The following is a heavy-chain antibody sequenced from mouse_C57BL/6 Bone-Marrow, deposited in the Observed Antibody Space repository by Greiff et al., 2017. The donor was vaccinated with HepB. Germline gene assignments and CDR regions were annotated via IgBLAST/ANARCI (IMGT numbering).Heavy chain of an antibody. J-gene: IGHJ4*01. Sequence: EVQLVESGGGLVQPKGSLKLSCAASGFTFNTYAMHWVRQAPGKGLEWVARIRSQSSNYATYYADSVKDRFTISRDDSQSMLYLQMNNLKTEDTAMYYCMRDYYGSSYYAMDYWGQGTSVTVSS. CDR2: IRSQSSNYAT. CDR3: MRDYYGSSYYAMDY. V-gene: IGHV10-3*01. D-gene: IGHD1-1*01. CDR1: GFTFNTYA.